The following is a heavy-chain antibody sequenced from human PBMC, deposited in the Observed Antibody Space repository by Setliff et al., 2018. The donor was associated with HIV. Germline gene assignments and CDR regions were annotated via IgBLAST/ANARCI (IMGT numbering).Heavy chain of an antibody. CDR3: ARSRTSSGYYGVTGYGMDV. CDR2: INHSGST. V-gene: IGHV4-34*01. Sequence: NPSETLSLTCAVYGGSFSDYYWSWIRQPPGKGLEWIGEINHSGSTNYNPSLKSRVTISVATSKNQFSLKLNSATTADTAVYYCARSRTSSGYYGVTGYGMDVWGQGTTVTVSS. D-gene: IGHD3-22*01. CDR1: GGSFSDYY. J-gene: IGHJ6*02.